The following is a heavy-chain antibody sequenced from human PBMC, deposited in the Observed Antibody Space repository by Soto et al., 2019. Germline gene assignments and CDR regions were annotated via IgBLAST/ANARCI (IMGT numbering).Heavy chain of an antibody. V-gene: IGHV2-5*02. Sequence: QITLKESGPTLVKPTQTLTLTCTFSGFSLTTSGVGVGWIRQPPGKALEWLALIYWDDDKRYSPFLKSRLTITKDTSRNQVVLTMTNMDPVDTATYFCAHRDGFGELDSWGQGTLVTVSS. CDR3: AHRDGFGELDS. CDR2: IYWDDDK. CDR1: GFSLTTSGVG. D-gene: IGHD3-10*01. J-gene: IGHJ5*01.